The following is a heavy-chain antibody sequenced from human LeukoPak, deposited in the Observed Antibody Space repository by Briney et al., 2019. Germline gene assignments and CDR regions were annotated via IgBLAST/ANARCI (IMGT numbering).Heavy chain of an antibody. CDR1: GFTLSSYE. V-gene: IGHV3-53*01. J-gene: IGHJ4*02. D-gene: IGHD3-22*01. Sequence: GGSLRLSCTASGFTLSSYEMSWVRQAPGKGLEWVSVIYSGGSTYYADSVKGRFTISRDNSRNTLFLQMNSLRAEDTAVYYCARGGIYDSSGYWGQGTLVTVSS. CDR2: IYSGGST. CDR3: ARGGIYDSSGY.